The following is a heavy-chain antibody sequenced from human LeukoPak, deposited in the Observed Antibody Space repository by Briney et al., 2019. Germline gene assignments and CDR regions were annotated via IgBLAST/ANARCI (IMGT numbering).Heavy chain of an antibody. D-gene: IGHD3-22*01. CDR2: IRSKAYGGTT. Sequence: GGSLRLSCAASGFTFSSYAMSWFRQAPGKGLEWVGFIRSKAYGGTTEYAASVKGGFTISRDDSKSVAYLQMNSLKTEDTAVYYCTRDGFPTYYYDSSGFWAAFDIWGQGTMVTVSS. CDR1: GFTFSSYA. V-gene: IGHV3-49*03. CDR3: TRDGFPTYYYDSSGFWAAFDI. J-gene: IGHJ3*02.